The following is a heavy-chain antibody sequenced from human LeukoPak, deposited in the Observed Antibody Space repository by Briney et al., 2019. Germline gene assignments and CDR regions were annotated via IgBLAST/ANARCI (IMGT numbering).Heavy chain of an antibody. D-gene: IGHD6-19*01. Sequence: GSSVKVSCKASGGTFSSYAISWVRQAPGQGLEWMGGIIPIFGTANYAQKFQGRVTITADESTSTAYMELSSLRSEDTAVYYCATQRGIAVAGSNWFDPWGQGTLVTVSS. V-gene: IGHV1-69*01. CDR3: ATQRGIAVAGSNWFDP. CDR2: IIPIFGTA. CDR1: GGTFSSYA. J-gene: IGHJ5*02.